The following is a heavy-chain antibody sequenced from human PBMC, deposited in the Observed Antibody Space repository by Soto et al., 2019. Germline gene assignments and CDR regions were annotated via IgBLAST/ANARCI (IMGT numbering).Heavy chain of an antibody. J-gene: IGHJ6*02. CDR1: GFTFSSYG. CDR3: AKGTQFFYYYVMDV. V-gene: IGHV3-23*01. Sequence: ELQLLESGGGLAQPGGSLRLSCAASGFTFSSYGMNWVRQAPGKGLEWVSALSGSGDTTYYADSVRGRFSISRDNSKNTLYLQMSSLRGEDTAVYYCAKGTQFFYYYVMDVWGQGTTVTVSS. CDR2: LSGSGDTT.